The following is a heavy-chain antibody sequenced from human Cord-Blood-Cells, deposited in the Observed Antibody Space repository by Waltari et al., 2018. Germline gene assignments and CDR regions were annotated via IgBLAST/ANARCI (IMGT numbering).Heavy chain of an antibody. D-gene: IGHD6-6*01. CDR3: ARVMGSSSSFAFDI. CDR2: INPNGGGT. V-gene: IGHV1-2*04. J-gene: IGHJ3*02. CDR1: GYTFTGYY. Sequence: QVQLVQYGAEVKKPGASVKVSCKASGYTFTGYYMHWVRQAPGQGLEWMGWINPNGGGTNYAQKFQGWVTMTRDTSISTAYMELSRLRSDDTAVYYCARVMGSSSSFAFDIWGQGTMVTVSS.